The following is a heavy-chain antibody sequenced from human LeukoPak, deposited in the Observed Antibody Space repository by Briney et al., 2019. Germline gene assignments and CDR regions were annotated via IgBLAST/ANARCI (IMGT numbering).Heavy chain of an antibody. CDR2: INHSGST. CDR3: ARAFSSLDTAMEYYFDY. Sequence: PSETLSLTCAVYGGSFSGYYWSWIRQPPGKGLEWIGEINHSGSTNYNPSLKSRVTISVDTSKNQFSLKLSSVTAADTAVYYCARAFSSLDTAMEYYFDYWGQGTLVTVSS. CDR1: GGSFSGYY. V-gene: IGHV4-34*01. D-gene: IGHD5-18*01. J-gene: IGHJ4*02.